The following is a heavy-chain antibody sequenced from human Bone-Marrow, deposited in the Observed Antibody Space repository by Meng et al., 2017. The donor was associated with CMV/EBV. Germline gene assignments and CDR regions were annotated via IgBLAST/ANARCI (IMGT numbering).Heavy chain of an antibody. CDR1: PYTFIDHH. CDR3: ARAPWNDDY. Sequence: ASVKVSCKASPYTFIDHHMHWVRQAPGQGLEWMGWINPNSGGTNYAQKFQGRVTMTRDTSISTAYMELSRLRSDDTAVYYCARAPWNDDYWGQGTLVTVSS. D-gene: IGHD1-1*01. V-gene: IGHV1-2*02. CDR2: INPNSGGT. J-gene: IGHJ4*02.